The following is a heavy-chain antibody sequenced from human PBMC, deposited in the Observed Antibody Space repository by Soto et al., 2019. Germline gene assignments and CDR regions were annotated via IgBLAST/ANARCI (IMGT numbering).Heavy chain of an antibody. V-gene: IGHV3-30*18. CDR3: AKGGAPVGIEDYYLEGWVDY. CDR1: GFTFSSYG. J-gene: IGHJ4*02. D-gene: IGHD1-26*01. Sequence: GGSLRLSCAASGFTFSSYGMHWVRQAPGKGLEWVAVISYDGSNKYYADSVKGRFTISRDNSKNTLYLQMNSLRAEDTAVYYCAKGGAPVGIEDYYLEGWVDYWGQGTLVTVSS. CDR2: ISYDGSNK.